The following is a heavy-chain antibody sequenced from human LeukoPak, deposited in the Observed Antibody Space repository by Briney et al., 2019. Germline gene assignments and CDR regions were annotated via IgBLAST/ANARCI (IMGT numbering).Heavy chain of an antibody. D-gene: IGHD3-3*01. J-gene: IGHJ4*02. Sequence: GGSLRLSCVASGFTFDSYAMSWVRQAPGMGLEWVSAISGSGGSTYYADSVKGRFTISRDNSKNTLYLQMNSLRAEDTAVYYCAKGSSITIFGVVMVYWGQGTLVTVSS. CDR1: GFTFDSYA. CDR3: AKGSSITIFGVVMVY. V-gene: IGHV3-23*01. CDR2: ISGSGGST.